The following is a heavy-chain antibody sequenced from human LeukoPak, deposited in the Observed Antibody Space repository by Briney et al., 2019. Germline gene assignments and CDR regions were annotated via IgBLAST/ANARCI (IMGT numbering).Heavy chain of an antibody. CDR1: GGSISSHY. CDR3: ARFTVPAAITGGWFDP. V-gene: IGHV4-59*11. J-gene: IGHJ5*02. D-gene: IGHD2-2*01. CDR2: IFYSGTT. Sequence: SETLSLTCTVSGGSISSHYWSWIRQPTGKGLEWIGYIFYSGTTNYNPSLKSRVTISIDTSKNQFSLKLSSVTAADTAVYYCARFTVPAAITGGWFDPWGQGTLVTVSS.